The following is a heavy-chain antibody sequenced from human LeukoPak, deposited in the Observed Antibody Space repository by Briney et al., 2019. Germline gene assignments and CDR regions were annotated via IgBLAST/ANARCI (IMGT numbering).Heavy chain of an antibody. V-gene: IGHV3-21*01. CDR2: ISSSSSYI. CDR3: ARGQLYYDSSGFDY. D-gene: IGHD3-22*01. J-gene: IGHJ4*02. CDR1: GFTFSSYS. Sequence: GGSLRLSCAASGFTFSSYSMNWVRQAPGKGLEWVSSISSSSSYIYYVDSVKGRFTISRDNAKNSLYLQMNSLRAEDMAVYYCARGQLYYDSSGFDYWGQGTLVTVSS.